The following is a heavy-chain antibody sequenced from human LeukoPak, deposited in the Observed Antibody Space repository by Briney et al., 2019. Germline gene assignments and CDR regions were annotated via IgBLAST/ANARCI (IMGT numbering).Heavy chain of an antibody. D-gene: IGHD6-6*01. V-gene: IGHV3-74*01. Sequence: GGSLRLSCAASGFTFTSYWMHWVRQAPGMGLVWVSRLPPDELGIIYADSVKGRFTVSRDNAKNTVYLQMNNLRVDDTAMYYCVGTIASRGSEYWGQGALVTVSS. CDR3: VGTIASRGSEY. J-gene: IGHJ4*02. CDR1: GFTFTSYW. CDR2: LPPDELGI.